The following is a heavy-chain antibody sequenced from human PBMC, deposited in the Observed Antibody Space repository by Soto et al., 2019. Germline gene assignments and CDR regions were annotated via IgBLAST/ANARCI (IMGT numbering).Heavy chain of an antibody. V-gene: IGHV4-59*01. CDR3: ARERAIDYYGMDV. CDR2: IYYSGST. Sequence: PSETLSLTCTVSGGSISSYYWSWIRQPPGKGLEWIGYIYYSGSTNYNPSLKSRVTISVDTSKNQFSLKLSSVTAADTAVYYCARERAIDYYGMDVWGQGTTVTVS. CDR1: GGSISSYY. J-gene: IGHJ6*02. D-gene: IGHD2-2*02.